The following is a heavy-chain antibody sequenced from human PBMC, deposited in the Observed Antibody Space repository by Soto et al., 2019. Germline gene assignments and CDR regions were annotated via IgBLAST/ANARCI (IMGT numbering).Heavy chain of an antibody. CDR3: ARHGSY. CDR2: IYGGSS. Sequence: QLQLQESGPGLVKPSETLSLTCTVSGVSISSSSYYWGWFRQPPGKGLEWIGTIYGGSSYSNPSLKSRVTISLDTSKNQFSLTLTSVTAADTAVYYCARHGSYWGQGPLVTVSS. V-gene: IGHV4-39*01. CDR1: GVSISSSSYY. J-gene: IGHJ4*02.